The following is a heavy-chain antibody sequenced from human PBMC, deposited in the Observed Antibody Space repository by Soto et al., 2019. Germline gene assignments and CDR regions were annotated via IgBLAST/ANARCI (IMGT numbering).Heavy chain of an antibody. CDR2: ISYDGSNK. J-gene: IGHJ3*02. V-gene: IGHV3-30-3*01. CDR3: ARGTLITNAFDI. CDR1: GFTFSSYA. D-gene: IGHD1-1*01. Sequence: QVQLVESGGGVVQPGRSLRLSCAASGFTFSSYAMHWVRQAPGKGLECVAVISYDGSNKYYADSVKGRFTISRDNSKNTLYLQMNSLRAEDTAVYYCARGTLITNAFDIWGQGTMVTVSS.